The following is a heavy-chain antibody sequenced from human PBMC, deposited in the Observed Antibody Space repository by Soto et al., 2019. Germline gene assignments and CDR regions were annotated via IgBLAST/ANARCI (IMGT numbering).Heavy chain of an antibody. CDR3: RVGVAD. CDR2: IGPDGGTT. D-gene: IGHD1-26*01. Sequence: GGSLSLSCAASGFTFSTYAMSWVRQAPGKGLEWVSSIGPDGGTTYYADSVKGRFTISRDNSKSTLYLQVNSLRAEDTAVYYCRVGVADWGQGTRVTVSS. CDR1: GFTFSTYA. J-gene: IGHJ4*02. V-gene: IGHV3-23*01.